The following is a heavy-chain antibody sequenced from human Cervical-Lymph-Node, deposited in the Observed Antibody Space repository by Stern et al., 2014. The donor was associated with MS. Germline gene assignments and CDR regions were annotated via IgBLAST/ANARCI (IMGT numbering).Heavy chain of an antibody. CDR2: INHSGGST. CDR3: ARGPPANYGMDV. D-gene: IGHD2-2*01. J-gene: IGHJ6*02. Sequence: VQLVQSGAEVKKPGASVKVSCTASGYTFTSYYMHWVRHPPGQGTEWMGIINHSGGSTSYAQKFQGRVTMTRDTSTSTVYMELSSLRSEDTAVYYCARGPPANYGMDVWGQGTTVTVSS. V-gene: IGHV1-46*01. CDR1: GYTFTSYY.